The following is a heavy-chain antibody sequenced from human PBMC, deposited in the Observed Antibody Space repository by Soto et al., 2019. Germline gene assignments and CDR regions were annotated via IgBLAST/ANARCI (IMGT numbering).Heavy chain of an antibody. CDR1: GFSLSTSGVG. D-gene: IGHD1-1*01. CDR2: IYWDDDK. Sequence: QITLKESGPTLVKPTQTLTLTCTFSGFSLSTSGVGVGWIRQPPGKALEWLALIYWDDDKRYSPSLKSRLTITKDTSKNQCHRVHQKPMPGSFPPKPSPWG. CDR3: P. J-gene: IGHJ5*02. V-gene: IGHV2-5*02.